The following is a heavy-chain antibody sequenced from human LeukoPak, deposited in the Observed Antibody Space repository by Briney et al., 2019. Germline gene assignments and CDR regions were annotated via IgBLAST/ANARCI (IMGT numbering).Heavy chain of an antibody. D-gene: IGHD1-26*01. Sequence: RSGGSLRLSCAASGFTFSSYAMTWVRQAPGKALEWVSGISGSGDSTYYAESVKGRFTISRDNSKSKLYLQMNSLRADDTAVYYCARDPIGGNWFDPWGQGTLVTVSS. CDR1: GFTFSSYA. CDR3: ARDPIGGNWFDP. V-gene: IGHV3-23*01. CDR2: ISGSGDST. J-gene: IGHJ5*02.